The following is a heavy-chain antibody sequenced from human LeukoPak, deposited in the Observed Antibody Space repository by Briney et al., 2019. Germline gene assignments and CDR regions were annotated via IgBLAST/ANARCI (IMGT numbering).Heavy chain of an antibody. Sequence: QPGGSLRLSCAASGFTFSSYAMSWVRQAPGKGLEWVSAISDSGDTTYYADSVKGRFTISRDNSKNTLYLQMNSLRAEDTAVYYCAKDLKGVGYYFNYWGQGTLVTVSS. J-gene: IGHJ4*02. D-gene: IGHD1-26*01. CDR2: ISDSGDTT. V-gene: IGHV3-23*01. CDR1: GFTFSSYA. CDR3: AKDLKGVGYYFNY.